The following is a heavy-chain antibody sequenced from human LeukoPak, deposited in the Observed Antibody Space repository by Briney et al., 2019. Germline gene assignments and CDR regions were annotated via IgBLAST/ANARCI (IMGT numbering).Heavy chain of an antibody. CDR1: GFNFANHA. D-gene: IGHD2-15*01. V-gene: IGHV3-23*01. CDR3: VREDTPAAANY. Sequence: GGSLRLSCAASGFNFANHAMSWVRQTAGKGLEWVSAISGGGDITYYADSVKGRFTISRDNSKDTLFLQMHSLRPGDTAVYYCVREDTPAAANYWGQGTLVTISS. CDR2: ISGGGDIT. J-gene: IGHJ4*02.